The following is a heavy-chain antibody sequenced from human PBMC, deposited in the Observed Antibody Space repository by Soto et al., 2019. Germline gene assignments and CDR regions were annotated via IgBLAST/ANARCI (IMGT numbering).Heavy chain of an antibody. CDR2: IYYSGST. J-gene: IGHJ5*02. CDR1: GGSISRSTYY. CDR3: ARQVPAAIRLGWFDP. Sequence: SETLSLTCTVSGGSISRSTYYWGWIRQPPGKGLEWIGSIYYSGSTYYRPSLKSRVTISVDTSKNQFSLKLSSVTAADTAVYYCARQVPAAIRLGWFDPWGQGTLVTVPQ. D-gene: IGHD2-2*02. V-gene: IGHV4-39*01.